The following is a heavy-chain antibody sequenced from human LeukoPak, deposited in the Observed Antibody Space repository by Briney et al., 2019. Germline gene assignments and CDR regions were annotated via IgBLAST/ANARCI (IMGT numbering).Heavy chain of an antibody. J-gene: IGHJ4*02. V-gene: IGHV1-18*01. CDR3: ERELGATSGSDY. CDR1: GSSFTSYG. Sequence: GASVTLSCTASGSSFTSYGISWVRQAHGQGLEWMGWISAYNGNTNYAQKLQGRVTMTTDTSTSTAYLELRSLSSDDTAVYYCERELGATSGSDYWGQGTLVTVSS. D-gene: IGHD1-26*01. CDR2: ISAYNGNT.